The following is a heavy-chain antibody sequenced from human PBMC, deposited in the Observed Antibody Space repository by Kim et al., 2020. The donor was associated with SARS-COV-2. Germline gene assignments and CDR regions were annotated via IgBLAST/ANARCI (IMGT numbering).Heavy chain of an antibody. V-gene: IGHV4-59*08. D-gene: IGHD3-22*01. J-gene: IGHJ4*02. CDR1: GGSISSYY. CDR3: ARHDSSGYFFDY. Sequence: SETLSLTCTVSGGSISSYYWSWIRQPPGKGLEWIGYIYYSGSTNYNPSLKSRVTISVDTSKNQFSLKLSSVTAADTAVYYCARHDSSGYFFDYWGQGTLVTVSS. CDR2: IYYSGST.